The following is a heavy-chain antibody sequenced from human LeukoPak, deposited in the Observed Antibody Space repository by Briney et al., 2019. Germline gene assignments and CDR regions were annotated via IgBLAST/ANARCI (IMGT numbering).Heavy chain of an antibody. Sequence: GGSLRLSCAASGFTFSSYSMNWVRQAPGKGLEWVSSISSSSSYIYYADSVKGRFTTSRDNAKNSLYLQMNSLRAEDTAVYYCARVGGYDSSGYYRDYWGQGTLVTVSS. V-gene: IGHV3-21*01. CDR3: ARVGGYDSSGYYRDY. CDR1: GFTFSSYS. CDR2: ISSSSSYI. D-gene: IGHD3-22*01. J-gene: IGHJ4*02.